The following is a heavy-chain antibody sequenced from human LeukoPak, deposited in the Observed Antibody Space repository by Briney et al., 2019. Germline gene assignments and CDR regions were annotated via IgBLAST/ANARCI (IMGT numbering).Heavy chain of an antibody. D-gene: IGHD3-22*01. Sequence: GGSLRLSCAASGFTFSSYTMSWVRQAPGKGLEWVSYISSSSSTKYYADSVKGRFTISRDNAKNSLYLQMNSLRAEDTAVYYCASRMSKYYYDSSGYYFQWGQGTLVTVSS. CDR2: ISSSSSTK. CDR1: GFTFSSYT. CDR3: ASRMSKYYYDSSGYYFQ. V-gene: IGHV3-48*01. J-gene: IGHJ4*02.